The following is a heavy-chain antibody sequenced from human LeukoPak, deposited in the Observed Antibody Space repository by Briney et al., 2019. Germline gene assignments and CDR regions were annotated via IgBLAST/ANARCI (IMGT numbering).Heavy chain of an antibody. CDR3: ATENPPYCNGGSCYFD. CDR2: INPNNGGT. V-gene: IGHV1-2*02. J-gene: IGHJ4*02. CDR1: GYTFTSYY. Sequence: GASVKLSCKASGYTFTSYYMHWVRHAPGQGLEWMGWINPNNGGTNYAQKFQGRVNMTRDTSISTDYMDLRRLTSDDEDTYYYATENPPYCNGGSCYFDWGEGTLVTAS. D-gene: IGHD2-15*01.